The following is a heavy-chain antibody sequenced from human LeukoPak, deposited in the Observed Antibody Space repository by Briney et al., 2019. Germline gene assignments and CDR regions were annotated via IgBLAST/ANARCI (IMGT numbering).Heavy chain of an antibody. CDR3: AKLSGSTYSLWYFDY. CDR1: GFTFSNYA. Sequence: PGGSLRLSCAASGFTFSNYAMSWVRQASGKGLEWVSTISGSGGGTNYADSVKGRFIISRDNSKNTLYLQMNSLRAEDTAVFYCAKLSGSTYSLWYFDYWGQGTLVTVSS. J-gene: IGHJ4*02. CDR2: ISGSGGGT. V-gene: IGHV3-23*01. D-gene: IGHD3-10*01.